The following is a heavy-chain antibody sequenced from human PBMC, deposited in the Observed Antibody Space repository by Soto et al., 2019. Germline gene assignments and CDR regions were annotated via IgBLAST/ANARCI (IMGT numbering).Heavy chain of an antibody. CDR3: ARSYYYYYYMDV. CDR2: IYPGDSNT. CDR1: GYTFTTYW. Sequence: GESLKISCKTSGYTFTTYWIGWVRQMPGKGLEWMGIIYPGDSNTRYSPSFQGQVTISADKSISTAYLQWDSLKASDTAMYYCARSYYYYYYMDVWGKGTTVTVSS. J-gene: IGHJ6*03. V-gene: IGHV5-51*01.